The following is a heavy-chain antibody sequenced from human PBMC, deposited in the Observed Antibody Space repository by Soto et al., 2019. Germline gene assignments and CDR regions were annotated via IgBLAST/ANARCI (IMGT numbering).Heavy chain of an antibody. Sequence: HPGGSLRLSCAASGFTFSSYAMHWVRQAPGKGLEWVAVISYDGSNKYYADSVKGRFTISRDNSKNTLYLQMNSLRAEDTAVYYCARVSFRDYDILTGRSMDVWGQGTTVTVSS. D-gene: IGHD3-9*01. J-gene: IGHJ6*02. CDR3: ARVSFRDYDILTGRSMDV. CDR2: ISYDGSNK. V-gene: IGHV3-30-3*01. CDR1: GFTFSSYA.